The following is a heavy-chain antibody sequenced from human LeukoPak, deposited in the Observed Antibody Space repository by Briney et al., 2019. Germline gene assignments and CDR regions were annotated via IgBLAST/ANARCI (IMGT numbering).Heavy chain of an antibody. D-gene: IGHD3-16*01. CDR3: ARDRGFRLHDP. CDR2: SKSGDTT. Sequence: PGGSLRLPCTASGFTFTDYYMSWIRQAPGKGLEWLSYSKSGDTTSYADSVRGRFTISRDNGKNSLYLQIDNLRAEDTAIYYCARDRGFRLHDPWGQGILVTVSS. J-gene: IGHJ5*02. CDR1: GFTFTDYY. V-gene: IGHV3-11*01.